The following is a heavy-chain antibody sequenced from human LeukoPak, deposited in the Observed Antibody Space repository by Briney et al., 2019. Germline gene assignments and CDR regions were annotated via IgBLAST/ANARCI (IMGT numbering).Heavy chain of an antibody. V-gene: IGHV4-39*07. CDR1: GGSVNSGTYH. CDR3: ASTRVLRYSGSYRFDY. J-gene: IGHJ4*02. D-gene: IGHD1-26*01. Sequence: SETLSLTCTVSGGSVNSGTYHWGWVRQPPGKGLEWIGSVYFDGSTHDNPSLKSRVAISVDTSKNQFSLKLTSVTAADTAVVYCASTRVLRYSGSYRFDYWGQGTLVTVSS. CDR2: VYFDGST.